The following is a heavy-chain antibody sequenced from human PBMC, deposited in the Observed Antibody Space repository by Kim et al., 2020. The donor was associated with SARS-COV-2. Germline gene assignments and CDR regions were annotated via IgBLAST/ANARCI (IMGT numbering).Heavy chain of an antibody. J-gene: IGHJ4*02. CDR2: INHSGST. CDR3: ARGKRTSIVVVILYYFDY. D-gene: IGHD3-22*01. CDR1: GGSFSGYY. V-gene: IGHV4-34*01. Sequence: SETLSLTCAVYGGSFSGYYWSWIRQPPGKGLEWIGEINHSGSTNYNPSLKSRVTISVDTSKNQFSLKLSSVTAADTAVYYCARGKRTSIVVVILYYFDYWGQGTLVTVSS.